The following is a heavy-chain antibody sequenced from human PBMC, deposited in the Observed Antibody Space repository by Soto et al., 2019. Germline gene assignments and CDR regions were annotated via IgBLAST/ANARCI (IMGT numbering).Heavy chain of an antibody. Sequence: PGGSLRLSCAASGFTFSDYAMSWVRQAPGKGLEWVSLISDSGGSTYYADSVKGRFTISRDNSKNTLYLQMNSLRADDTAVYYCAKDVNDRDYFDHWGQGTLVTVSS. CDR2: ISDSGGST. D-gene: IGHD3-22*01. CDR1: GFTFSDYA. V-gene: IGHV3-23*01. J-gene: IGHJ4*02. CDR3: AKDVNDRDYFDH.